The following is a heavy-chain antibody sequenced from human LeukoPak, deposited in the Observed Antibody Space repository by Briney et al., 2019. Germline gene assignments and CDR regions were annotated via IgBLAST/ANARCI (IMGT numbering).Heavy chain of an antibody. CDR3: ARASKILGYCSSTSCPFDY. V-gene: IGHV3-21*01. CDR2: ISSSSSYI. CDR1: GFTFSSYS. D-gene: IGHD2-2*01. J-gene: IGHJ4*02. Sequence: GGSLRLSCAASGFTFSSYSMNWVRQAPGKGLEWVSSISSSSSYIYYADSVKGRFTISRDNAKKSLYLQMNSLRAEDTAVYCCARASKILGYCSSTSCPFDYWGQGTLVTVSS.